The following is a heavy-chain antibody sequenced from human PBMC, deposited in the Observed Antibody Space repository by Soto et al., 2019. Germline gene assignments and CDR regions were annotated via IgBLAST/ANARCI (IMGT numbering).Heavy chain of an antibody. J-gene: IGHJ4*02. CDR1: GFTFSDFY. D-gene: IGHD1-7*01. V-gene: IGHV3-11*06. Sequence: SGGSLILSCAASGFTFSDFYISWVRQAPGKGLEWVSYISGTGSYTTYADSVKGRFTISRDNPKNSVYLQMNSLRAEDTAVYYCARMTEINWNYDFWGQGALVTVSS. CDR2: ISGTGSYT. CDR3: ARMTEINWNYDF.